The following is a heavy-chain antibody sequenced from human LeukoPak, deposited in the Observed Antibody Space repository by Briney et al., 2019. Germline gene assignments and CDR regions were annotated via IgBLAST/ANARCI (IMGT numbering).Heavy chain of an antibody. CDR2: IYYSGGA. D-gene: IGHD3-3*01. J-gene: IGHJ4*02. CDR1: GDSISRDY. Sequence: SETLSLTCTVSGDSISRDYWSWIRQPPGKGLEWIGYIYYSGGANYNPSLKSRVTISVDTSKNQFSLKLSSVTAADTAVYYCARGVSGGITIFGVVPGRFDYWGQGTLVTVSS. CDR3: ARGVSGGITIFGVVPGRFDY. V-gene: IGHV4-59*12.